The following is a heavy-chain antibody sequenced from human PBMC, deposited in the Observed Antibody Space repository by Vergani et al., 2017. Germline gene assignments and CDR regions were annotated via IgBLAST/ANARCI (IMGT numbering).Heavy chain of an antibody. CDR3: ARESVDIVVVPAPLHFDY. CDR1: GYTFTSYY. Sequence: QVQLVQSGAEVKKPGASVKVSCKASGYTFTSYYMHWVRQAPGQGLEWMGIINPSGGSTSYAQKFQGRVTMTRDTSTSTVYMELSSLRSEDTAVYYCARESVDIVVVPAPLHFDYWGQGTLVTVSS. V-gene: IGHV1-46*01. D-gene: IGHD2-2*03. CDR2: INPSGGST. J-gene: IGHJ4*02.